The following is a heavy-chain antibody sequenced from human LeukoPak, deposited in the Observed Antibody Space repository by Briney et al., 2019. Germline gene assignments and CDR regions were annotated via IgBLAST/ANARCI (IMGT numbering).Heavy chain of an antibody. CDR3: ASGYFYDTSGLFDY. D-gene: IGHD3-22*01. J-gene: IGHJ4*02. CDR2: IKQDGSEK. Sequence: PGGSLRLSCAASGFSFSNAWMSWVRQAPGKGLEWVANIKQDGSEKYYVDSVKGRFTISRDNAKNSLYLQMNSLSAEDTAVYYCASGYFYDTSGLFDYWGQGTLVTVSS. V-gene: IGHV3-7*01. CDR1: GFSFSNAW.